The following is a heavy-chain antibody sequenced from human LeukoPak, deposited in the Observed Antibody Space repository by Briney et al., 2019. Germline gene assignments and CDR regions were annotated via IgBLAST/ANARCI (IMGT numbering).Heavy chain of an antibody. Sequence: PGGSLRLPCAASGFTFSSYWMSWVRQAPGKGLEWVANIKQDGSEKYYVDSVKGRFTISRDNAKNSLYLQMNSLRAEDTAVYYCARDGGSYVVVDLNWFDPWGQGTLVTVSS. V-gene: IGHV3-7*01. CDR3: ARDGGSYVVVDLNWFDP. D-gene: IGHD1-26*01. CDR2: IKQDGSEK. CDR1: GFTFSSYW. J-gene: IGHJ5*02.